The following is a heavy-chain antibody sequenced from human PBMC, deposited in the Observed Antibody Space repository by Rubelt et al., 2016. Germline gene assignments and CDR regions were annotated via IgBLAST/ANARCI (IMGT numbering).Heavy chain of an antibody. Sequence: QVQLVQSGAEVKKPGASVKVSCKASGYTFTSYAMHWVRQAPGQRLEWMGWINAGNGNTKYSQKFQGRVTITRDTSASKAYMELSSLRSEDTAVYYCARGPRGNNFDYWGQGTLVTVSS. V-gene: IGHV1-3*01. CDR1: GYTFTSYA. CDR3: ARGPRGNNFDY. J-gene: IGHJ4*02. CDR2: INAGNGNT.